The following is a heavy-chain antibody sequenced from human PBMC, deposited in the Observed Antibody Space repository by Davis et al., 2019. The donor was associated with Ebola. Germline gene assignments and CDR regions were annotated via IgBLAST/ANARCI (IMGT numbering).Heavy chain of an antibody. CDR3: AREDTAMVPYYFDY. CDR2: IIPILGIA. D-gene: IGHD5-18*01. V-gene: IGHV1-69*10. Sequence: SVKVSCKASGGTFSSYAISWVRQAPGQGLEWMGGIIPILGIANYAQKFQGRVTITADKSTSTAYMELSSLRSEDTAVYYCAREDTAMVPYYFDYWGQGTLVTVSS. J-gene: IGHJ4*02. CDR1: GGTFSSYA.